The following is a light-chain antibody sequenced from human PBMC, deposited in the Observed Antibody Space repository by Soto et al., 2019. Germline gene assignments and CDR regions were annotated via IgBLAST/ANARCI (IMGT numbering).Light chain of an antibody. CDR2: DAS. Sequence: EIVMTQSPTTLSVSPRERATLXXRASQSVDSNLAWYQQKPGQNPRLLXYDASTRATGSPARISGSGSGTEFTLTISSLEPEDFAVYYCQQRSSWSPITFGQGTRLEIK. CDR3: QQRSSWSPIT. J-gene: IGKJ5*01. V-gene: IGKV3-11*01. CDR1: QSVDSN.